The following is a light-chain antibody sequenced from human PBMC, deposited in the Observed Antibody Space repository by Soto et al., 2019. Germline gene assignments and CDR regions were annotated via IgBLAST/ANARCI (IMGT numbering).Light chain of an antibody. CDR1: SSDVGSYNL. Sequence: SALTHPASVSGSPGQSITISCTGTSSDVGSYNLVSWYQQHPGKAPKLMIYEGSKRPSGVSNRFSGSKSGNTASLTISGLQAEDAADYYCCSYAGSSTLYVFGTGTKVT. V-gene: IGLV2-23*01. CDR2: EGS. CDR3: CSYAGSSTLYV. J-gene: IGLJ1*01.